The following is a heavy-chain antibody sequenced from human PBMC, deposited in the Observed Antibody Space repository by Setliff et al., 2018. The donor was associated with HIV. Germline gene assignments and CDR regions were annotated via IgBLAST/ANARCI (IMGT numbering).Heavy chain of an antibody. V-gene: IGHV4-34*01. CDR1: GGSFSGYY. Sequence: SETLSLTCAVYGGSFSGYYWSWIRQPPGKGLEWIGEINHSGNTNYNPSLKSRVTISVDTSKNQFTLKLNSVTAADTAVYYCARHQGGSYSPHYSFDYWGQGTLVTVSS. J-gene: IGHJ4*02. CDR3: ARHQGGSYSPHYSFDY. D-gene: IGHD1-26*01. CDR2: INHSGNT.